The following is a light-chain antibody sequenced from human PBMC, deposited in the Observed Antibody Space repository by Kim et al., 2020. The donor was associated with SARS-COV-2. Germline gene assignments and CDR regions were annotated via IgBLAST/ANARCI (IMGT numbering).Light chain of an antibody. V-gene: IGLV2-11*01. CDR2: DDS. CDR3: CSYADSSYV. Sequence: PGQVVIISCTGISSDVGGYNYVSWYQQHPEKAPKLMIYDDSKRPSGVPQRFSGSKSDTTASLTISGLQAEDEADYYCCSYADSSYVFGTGTKVTVL. CDR1: SSDVGGYNY. J-gene: IGLJ1*01.